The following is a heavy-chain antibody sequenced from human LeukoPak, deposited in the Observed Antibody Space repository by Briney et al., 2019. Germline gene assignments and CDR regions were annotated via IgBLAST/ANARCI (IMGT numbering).Heavy chain of an antibody. J-gene: IGHJ6*02. D-gene: IGHD3-22*01. CDR3: ARDETYYYDSSGQNYYYGMDV. Sequence: AGSLRLSCAASGFTVSSNYMSWVRQAPGKGLEWVLVIYSGGSTYYADSVKGRFTISRDNSKNTLYLQMNSLRAEDTAVYYCARDETYYYDSSGQNYYYGMDVWGQGTTVTVSS. CDR1: GFTVSSNY. V-gene: IGHV3-66*01. CDR2: IYSGGST.